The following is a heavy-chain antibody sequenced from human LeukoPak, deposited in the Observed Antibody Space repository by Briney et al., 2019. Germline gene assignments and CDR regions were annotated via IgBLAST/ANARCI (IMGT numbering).Heavy chain of an antibody. J-gene: IGHJ4*02. V-gene: IGHV4-34*01. CDR2: INHSGST. CDR3: ARDVVTTTGDYFDY. D-gene: IGHD2-2*01. CDR1: GGSFSGYY. Sequence: SETLSLTCAVYGGSFSGYYWSWIRQPPGKGLEWIGEINHSGSTNYNPSLKSRVTMSVDTSKHQFSLKLSSVTAADTAVYYCARDVVTTTGDYFDYWGQGTLVTVSS.